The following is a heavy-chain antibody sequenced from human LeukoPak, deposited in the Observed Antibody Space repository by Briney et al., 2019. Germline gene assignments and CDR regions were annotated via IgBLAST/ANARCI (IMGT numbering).Heavy chain of an antibody. CDR1: GFTFSSYN. J-gene: IGHJ4*02. CDR3: ARRATTERGHSYGLDY. V-gene: IGHV3-21*01. CDR2: IGTSNSYI. D-gene: IGHD5-18*01. Sequence: PGGSLRLSCVVSGFTFSSYNMNWVRQAPGKGLEWVSSIGTSNSYIYYADSVTGRFTISRDNAKNSLYLQMNSLRAEDTAVYYCARRATTERGHSYGLDYWGQGTLVNVSS.